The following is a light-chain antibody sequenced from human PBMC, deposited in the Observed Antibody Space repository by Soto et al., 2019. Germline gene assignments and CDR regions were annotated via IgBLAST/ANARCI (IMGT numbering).Light chain of an antibody. J-gene: IGLJ2*01. V-gene: IGLV2-14*01. Sequence: QSVLTQPASVSGSPGQSLTISCTGTTSDIGFYDYVSWYQQYPGKAPKLLIYGVTIRPSGIPDRFSGSKSGTSGTLDITGLQTGDEADYYCATWDGSLPGEVFGGGTKLTVL. CDR1: TSDIGFYDY. CDR2: GVT. CDR3: ATWDGSLPGEV.